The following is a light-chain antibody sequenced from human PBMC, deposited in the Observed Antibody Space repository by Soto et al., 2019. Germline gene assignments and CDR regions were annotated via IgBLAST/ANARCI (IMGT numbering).Light chain of an antibody. CDR2: LNSDGSH. CDR3: QTWGTGIQV. CDR1: SGHSNYA. J-gene: IGLJ1*01. Sequence: QSVLTQSPSASASLGASVKLTCTLTSGHSNYAIAWHQQQPEKGPRYLMKLNSDGSHKKGDGIPDRFSGSSSGAERYLTISSLQSEDEADYYCQTWGTGIQVFGTGTKVT. V-gene: IGLV4-69*01.